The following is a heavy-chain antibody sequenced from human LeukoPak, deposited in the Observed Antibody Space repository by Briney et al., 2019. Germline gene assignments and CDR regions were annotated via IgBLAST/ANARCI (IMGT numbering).Heavy chain of an antibody. J-gene: IGHJ4*02. V-gene: IGHV4-61*02. CDR1: GGSISSGSYY. Sequence: ASETLSLTCTVSGGSISSGSYYSSWIRQPAGKGLEWIGRIYTSGSTNYNPSLKSRVTISVDTSKNQFSLKLSSVTAADTAVYYCARDRGGYASWGQGTLVTVSS. CDR3: ARDRGGYAS. D-gene: IGHD5-12*01. CDR2: IYTSGST.